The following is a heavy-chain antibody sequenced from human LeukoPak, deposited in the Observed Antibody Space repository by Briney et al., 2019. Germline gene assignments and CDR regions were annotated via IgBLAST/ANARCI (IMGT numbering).Heavy chain of an antibody. J-gene: IGHJ4*02. CDR1: GFTLSDYY. Sequence: GGSPRLSCAASGFTLSDYYMSWIRQSPGKGLEWISHISSSGTTRFYAESVKGRFTVSRDNAKSSLYLQMDSLGADDTAVYYCARSTIGGHYDYWGQGALVTVSS. CDR2: ISSSGTTR. V-gene: IGHV3-11*01. CDR3: ARSTIGGHYDY. D-gene: IGHD4-23*01.